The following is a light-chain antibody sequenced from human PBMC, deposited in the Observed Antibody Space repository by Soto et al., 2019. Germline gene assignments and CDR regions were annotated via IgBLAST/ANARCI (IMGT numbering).Light chain of an antibody. CDR3: QQCNTFWT. CDR1: QSISSW. CDR2: DAS. J-gene: IGKJ1*01. Sequence: DIQMTQSPSTLSASVGDRVTITCRASQSISSWLAWYQQKPGKAPKLLIYDASSLESGVPSRFSGSGSGTEFTLTISSLQPDDFGTYYCQQCNTFWTFGQGTKVDIK. V-gene: IGKV1-5*01.